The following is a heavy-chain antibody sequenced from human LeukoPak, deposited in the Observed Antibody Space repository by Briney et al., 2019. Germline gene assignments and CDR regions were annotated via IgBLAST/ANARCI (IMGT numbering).Heavy chain of an antibody. V-gene: IGHV2-70*11. D-gene: IGHD6-19*01. CDR2: IDWDDDK. J-gene: IGHJ5*02. CDR1: GFSLSTSGMC. CDR3: ARITRGSSGWNNWFDP. Sequence: SGPTLVNPTQTLTLTCTFSGFSLSTSGMCVSWIRQPPGKALEWLARIDWDDDKYYGTSLKTRLTISKDTSKNQVVLTMTNMDPVDTATYYCARITRGSSGWNNWFDPWGQGTLVTVSS.